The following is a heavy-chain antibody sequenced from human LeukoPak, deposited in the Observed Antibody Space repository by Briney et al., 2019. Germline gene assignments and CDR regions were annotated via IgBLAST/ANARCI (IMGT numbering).Heavy chain of an antibody. CDR2: IRYDGSNK. V-gene: IGHV3-30*02. Sequence: PGGSLRLSCAASGFTFSSYGMHWVRQAPGKGLEWVPSIRYDGSNKYYADSVKGRFTISRDNSKNTLYLQMNSLRAEDTAVYYCAKDPRPYGGSTYYFDYWGRGTLVTVSS. CDR3: AKDPRPYGGSTYYFDY. CDR1: GFTFSSYG. J-gene: IGHJ4*02. D-gene: IGHD5-12*01.